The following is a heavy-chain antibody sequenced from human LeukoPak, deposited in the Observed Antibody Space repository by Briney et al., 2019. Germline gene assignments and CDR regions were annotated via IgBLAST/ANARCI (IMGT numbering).Heavy chain of an antibody. CDR1: GFTFSSYT. Sequence: GGSLRLSCAPSGFTFSSYTMNWARQPPGKGLEWISYIRTSEGVKSYADSVKGRFTISTDNAKNSLYLQMNSLRAEDTAVYYCARDRVYAFDIWGQGTMVTVSS. V-gene: IGHV3-48*01. CDR3: ARDRVYAFDI. CDR2: IRTSEGVK. J-gene: IGHJ3*02.